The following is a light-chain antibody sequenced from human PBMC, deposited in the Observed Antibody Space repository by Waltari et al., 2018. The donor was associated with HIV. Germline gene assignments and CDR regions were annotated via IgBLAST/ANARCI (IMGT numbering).Light chain of an antibody. Sequence: QSVLTQPPSVSGAPGQRVTISCTGSSSNIGAGYGVHWYQKVPGRGPKLLINGNNNRPAGVPDPVSGSKSDTSGALAITGLRAEDEADYYCQSYDSTLRLWVCGGGTKVTVL. V-gene: IGLV1-40*01. CDR2: GNN. J-gene: IGLJ3*02. CDR3: QSYDSTLRLWV. CDR1: SSNIGAGYG.